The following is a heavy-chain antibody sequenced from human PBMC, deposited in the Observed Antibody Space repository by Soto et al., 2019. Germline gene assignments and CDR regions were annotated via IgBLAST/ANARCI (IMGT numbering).Heavy chain of an antibody. CDR1: GFTFSSYA. Sequence: QVQLVESGGGVVQPGRSLRLSCAASGFTFSSYAMHWVRQAPGKGLEWVAVISYDGSNKYYADSVKGRFTISRDNXKNTLYLQMNSLRAEDTAVYYCARSGRKHIRYFDYWGQGTLVTVSS. CDR2: ISYDGSNK. V-gene: IGHV3-30-3*01. CDR3: ARSGRKHIRYFDY. J-gene: IGHJ4*02.